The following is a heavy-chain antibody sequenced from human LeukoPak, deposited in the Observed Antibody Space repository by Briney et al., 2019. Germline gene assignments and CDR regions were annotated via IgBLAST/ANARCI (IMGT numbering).Heavy chain of an antibody. Sequence: PGGSLRLSCAASGFTFSSYGMHWVRQAPGKGLEWVASIRYDGFNKYYADSLKGRFTISRDNSKNTLCLQMNSLRAEDTAVYYCAKKTIVGATVDAFDIWGQGTMVIVSS. CDR2: IRYDGFNK. CDR1: GFTFSSYG. D-gene: IGHD1-26*01. J-gene: IGHJ3*02. CDR3: AKKTIVGATVDAFDI. V-gene: IGHV3-30*02.